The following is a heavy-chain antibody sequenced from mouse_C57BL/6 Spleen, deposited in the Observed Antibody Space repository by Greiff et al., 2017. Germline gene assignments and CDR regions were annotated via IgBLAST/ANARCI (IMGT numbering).Heavy chain of an antibody. D-gene: IGHD2-4*01. CDR1: GYAFSSSW. J-gene: IGHJ2*01. CDR2: IYPGDGDT. CDR3: ARLNDYDYFDY. Sequence: VKLMESGPELVKPGASVKISCKASGYAFSSSWMNWVKQRPGKGLEWIGRIYPGDGDTNYNGKFKGKATLTADKSSSTAYMQLSSLTSEDSAVYCCARLNDYDYFDYWGQGTTLTVSS. V-gene: IGHV1-82*01.